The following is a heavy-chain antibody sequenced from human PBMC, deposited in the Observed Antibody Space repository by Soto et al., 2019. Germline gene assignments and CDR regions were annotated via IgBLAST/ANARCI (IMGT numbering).Heavy chain of an antibody. CDR3: ARELTGYRFGPGEVY. J-gene: IGHJ4*02. D-gene: IGHD5-18*01. V-gene: IGHV4-30-4*01. Sequence: PSETLSLTCTVSGGSISSGDYYWNWIRQPPGKGLEWIGYIYFSGSTYYSPSLKSRVIISLDTSKNQFSLKLSSVTAADTAVYYCARELTGYRFGPGEVYWGQGTLVTVSS. CDR2: IYFSGST. CDR1: GGSISSGDYY.